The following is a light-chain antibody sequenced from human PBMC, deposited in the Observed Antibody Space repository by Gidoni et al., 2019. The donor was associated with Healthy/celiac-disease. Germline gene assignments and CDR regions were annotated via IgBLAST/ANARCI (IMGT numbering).Light chain of an antibody. Sequence: EIVLTQSPGTLSLSPGERATLSCRASQSVSSSYLAWYQQKPGQAPRLLIYGASSRATGIPDRFSGSGSGTDFTITISRLEPEDFAVYYCQQYGSSPQTFXQXTKLEIK. CDR3: QQYGSSPQT. J-gene: IGKJ2*01. CDR1: QSVSSSY. V-gene: IGKV3-20*01. CDR2: GAS.